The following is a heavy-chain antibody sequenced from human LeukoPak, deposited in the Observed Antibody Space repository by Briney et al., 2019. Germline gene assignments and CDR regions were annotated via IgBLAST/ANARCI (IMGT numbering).Heavy chain of an antibody. V-gene: IGHV3-11*01. CDR2: ISSSGSTI. CDR1: GFTFSDYY. J-gene: IGHJ4*02. D-gene: IGHD2-2*01. Sequence: GGSLRLSCGASGFTFSDYYMSWIRQAPGKGLEWVSYISSSGSTIYYADSVKGRFTISRDNAKNSLYLQMNSLRAEDTAVYYCARDYCSSTSCYFDYWGQGTLVTVSS. CDR3: ARDYCSSTSCYFDY.